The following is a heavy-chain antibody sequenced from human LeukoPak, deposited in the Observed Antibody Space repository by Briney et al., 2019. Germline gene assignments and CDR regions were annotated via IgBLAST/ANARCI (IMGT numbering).Heavy chain of an antibody. CDR3: AKDSSAYYYLSNYFDY. Sequence: GGSLRLSCAASGFTFSNYGMSWVRQAPGKGLEWVSGISGSGGSTYYADSVKGRFTISRDNSRNTLYLQMNSLRAEDTAVYYRAKDSSAYYYLSNYFDYWGQGTLVTVSS. D-gene: IGHD3-22*01. V-gene: IGHV3-23*01. J-gene: IGHJ4*02. CDR2: ISGSGGST. CDR1: GFTFSNYG.